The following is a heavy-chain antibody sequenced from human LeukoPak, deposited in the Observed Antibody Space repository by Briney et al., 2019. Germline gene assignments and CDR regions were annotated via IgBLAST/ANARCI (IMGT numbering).Heavy chain of an antibody. Sequence: WGSLTLSCTASGFTFSNAWMSWVRQAPGQGLELVGRIKSKTDGGTTDYPAPVKGRFTISRDDSKNTLYLQMNSLKTEDTAVYYCTTLTITMVRGVIEDYWSQGTLVTVYS. V-gene: IGHV3-15*01. CDR1: GFTFSNAW. CDR2: IKSKTDGGTT. CDR3: TTLTITMVRGVIEDY. D-gene: IGHD3-10*01. J-gene: IGHJ4*02.